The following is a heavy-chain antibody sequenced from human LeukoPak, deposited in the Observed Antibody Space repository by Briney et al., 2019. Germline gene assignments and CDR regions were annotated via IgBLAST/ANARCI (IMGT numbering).Heavy chain of an antibody. CDR1: GITLSNYG. CDR3: ARGLIRGVIITYFDC. CDR2: ISGSGGST. D-gene: IGHD3-10*01. J-gene: IGHJ4*02. Sequence: GGSLRLSCAVSGITLSNYGMSWVRQAPGKGLEWVAGISGSGGSTNYADSVKGRFTISRDNPKSTLYLQMNSLRAEDTAVYYCARGLIRGVIITYFDCWGQGTLVTVSS. V-gene: IGHV3-23*01.